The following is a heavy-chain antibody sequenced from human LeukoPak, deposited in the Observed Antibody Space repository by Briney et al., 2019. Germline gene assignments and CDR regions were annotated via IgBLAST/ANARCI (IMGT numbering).Heavy chain of an antibody. V-gene: IGHV4-34*01. CDR1: GGSFSGYY. CDR2: INHSGST. Sequence: PSETLSLTCAVYGGSFSGYYWSWIRQPPGKGLEWIGEINHSGSTNNNPSLKSRVTISVDTSKNQFSLKLSSVTAADTAVYYCARHFLEPSAVYMVRGVIEFPFDPWGQGTLVTVSS. CDR3: ARHFLEPSAVYMVRGVIEFPFDP. J-gene: IGHJ5*02. D-gene: IGHD3-10*01.